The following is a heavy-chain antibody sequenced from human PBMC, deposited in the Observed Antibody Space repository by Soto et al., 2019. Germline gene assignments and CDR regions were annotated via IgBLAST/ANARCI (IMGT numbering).Heavy chain of an antibody. D-gene: IGHD2-2*02. CDR3: ARFVRSCSGTTCYTRADV. Sequence: SETLSLTCTVPGGSVSSDTHYWSWIRQPPGKRLEWIGFIYSSGSTNYNPSLKSRVTMSVDTSKNQFSLKLRSVIVADTAVYHCARFVRSCSGTTCYTRADVWGQGTTVTVYS. CDR1: GGSVSSDTHY. CDR2: IYSSGST. J-gene: IGHJ6*02. V-gene: IGHV4-61*01.